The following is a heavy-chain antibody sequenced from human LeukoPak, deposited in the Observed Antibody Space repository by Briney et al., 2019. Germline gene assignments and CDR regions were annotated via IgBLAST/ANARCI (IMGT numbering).Heavy chain of an antibody. Sequence: VASVKVSCKASGYTFTSYDINWVRQATGQGLEWMGWMNPNSGNTGYAQKFQGRVTITRNTSISTAYMELSSLRSEDTAVYYCARGDGRGYYDSSGYYPFDYWGQGTLVTVSS. CDR3: ARGDGRGYYDSSGYYPFDY. CDR1: GYTFTSYD. J-gene: IGHJ4*02. CDR2: MNPNSGNT. D-gene: IGHD3-22*01. V-gene: IGHV1-8*03.